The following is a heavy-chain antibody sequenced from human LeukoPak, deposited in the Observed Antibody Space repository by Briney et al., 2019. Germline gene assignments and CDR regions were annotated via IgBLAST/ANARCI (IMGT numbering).Heavy chain of an antibody. V-gene: IGHV5-51*01. D-gene: IGHD2-21*02. J-gene: IGHJ4*02. Sequence: GESLKISCEGSGYSFSNYWISWVRQMPGKGLEWMGIIYPGDYETRYSPSSQGLVTISVDKSISTAYLQWSSLKASDTTMYYCAIPPGYCGNDCYFDHWGQGTLVSVSS. CDR3: AIPPGYCGNDCYFDH. CDR1: GYSFSNYW. CDR2: IYPGDYET.